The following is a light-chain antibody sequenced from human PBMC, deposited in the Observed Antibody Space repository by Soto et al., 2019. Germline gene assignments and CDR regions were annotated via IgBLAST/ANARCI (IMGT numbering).Light chain of an antibody. V-gene: IGLV8-61*01. CDR1: SGSVSTNYY. CDR2: STN. J-gene: IGLJ2*01. CDR3: VLYMGSGISV. Sequence: QAVVTQEPSFSVSPGGTVTLTCGLSSGSVSTNYYPSWYQQTPGQAPRTLIYSTNTRSSGVHDRFSGSILGNKAALTIAGAQADDEADYYCVLYMGSGISVFGGGTKLTVL.